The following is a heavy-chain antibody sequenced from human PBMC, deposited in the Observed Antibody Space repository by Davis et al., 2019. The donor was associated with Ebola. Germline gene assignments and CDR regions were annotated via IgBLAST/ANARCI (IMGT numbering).Heavy chain of an antibody. V-gene: IGHV5-51*01. Sequence: GESLKISCKGSGYSFTRYWIGWVRQMPGKGLEWMGIIYPGDSDTRYSPSFQGQVTISADKSISTAYLQWSSLKASDTAMYYCARRSYYYDSSGYYPYFDYWGQGTLVTVSS. D-gene: IGHD3-22*01. J-gene: IGHJ4*02. CDR1: GYSFTRYW. CDR2: IYPGDSDT. CDR3: ARRSYYYDSSGYYPYFDY.